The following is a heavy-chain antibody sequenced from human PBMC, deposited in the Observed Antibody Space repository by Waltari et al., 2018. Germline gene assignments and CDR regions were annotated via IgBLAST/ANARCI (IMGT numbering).Heavy chain of an antibody. Sequence: QLQPWGAGLLKPSEPLSLTSPVYGWSFSCYYGSWIRQPQGKGLGWIGEINHSGSTNYNPSLKSRVTISVDTSKNQFSLKLSSVTAADTAVYYCARRHGYYDSSGYSRVGLGFDYWGQGTLVTVSS. CDR2: INHSGST. V-gene: IGHV4-34*01. D-gene: IGHD3-22*01. CDR1: GWSFSCYY. CDR3: ARRHGYYDSSGYSRVGLGFDY. J-gene: IGHJ4*02.